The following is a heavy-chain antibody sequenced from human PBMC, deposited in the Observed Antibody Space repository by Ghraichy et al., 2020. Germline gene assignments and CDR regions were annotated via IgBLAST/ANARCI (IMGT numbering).Heavy chain of an antibody. CDR2: IKQDGSEK. V-gene: IGHV3-7*01. Sequence: GGSLRLSCAASGFTFSSYWMSWVRQAPGKGLEWVANIKQDGSEKYYVDSVKGRFTISRDNAKNSLYPQMNSLRAEDTAVYYCAVNLGSSGWYTGLDAFDIWGQGTMVTVSS. CDR3: AVNLGSSGWYTGLDAFDI. D-gene: IGHD6-19*01. J-gene: IGHJ3*02. CDR1: GFTFSSYW.